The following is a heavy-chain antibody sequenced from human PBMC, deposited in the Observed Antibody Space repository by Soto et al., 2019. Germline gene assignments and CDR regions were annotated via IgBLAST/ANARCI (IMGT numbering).Heavy chain of an antibody. CDR2: INPSGGST. V-gene: IGHV1-46*01. Sequence: ASVKVSCKASGYTFTSYYMHWVRQAPGQGLEWMGIINPSGGSTNYAQKFQGRVTITADESTSTAYMELSSLRSEDTAVYYCAIFLNYYDSSGYPGFDYWGQGTLVTVSS. J-gene: IGHJ4*02. CDR1: GYTFTSYY. D-gene: IGHD3-22*01. CDR3: AIFLNYYDSSGYPGFDY.